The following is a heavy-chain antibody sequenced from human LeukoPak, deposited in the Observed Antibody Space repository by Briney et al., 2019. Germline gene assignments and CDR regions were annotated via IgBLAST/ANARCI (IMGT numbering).Heavy chain of an antibody. CDR1: GFTFSSYA. J-gene: IGHJ4*02. D-gene: IGHD5-12*01. V-gene: IGHV3-30*09. CDR2: ISYDGSNK. Sequence: GGSLRLSCAASGFTFSSYAMHWVRQAPGKGLEWVAVISYDGSNKYYADSVKGRFAISRDNSKNTLYLQMNSLRAEDTAVYHCARAPYGGYVNWGQGTLVTVSS. CDR3: ARAPYGGYVN.